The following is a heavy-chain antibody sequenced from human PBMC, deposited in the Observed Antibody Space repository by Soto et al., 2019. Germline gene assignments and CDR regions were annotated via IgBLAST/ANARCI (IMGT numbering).Heavy chain of an antibody. J-gene: IGHJ6*02. CDR1: GFTFSSYW. CDR3: ARDHYDFWSGYQDPYYYGMDV. D-gene: IGHD3-3*01. Sequence: EVQLVESGGGLVQPGGSLRLSCAASGFTFSSYWMSWVRQAPGKGLEWVANIKQDGSEKYYGDSGQGRFTTSRDNAKNALYLQMNRLRAEDTAVYYCARDHYDFWSGYQDPYYYGMDVWGQGTTVTVSS. V-gene: IGHV3-7*01. CDR2: IKQDGSEK.